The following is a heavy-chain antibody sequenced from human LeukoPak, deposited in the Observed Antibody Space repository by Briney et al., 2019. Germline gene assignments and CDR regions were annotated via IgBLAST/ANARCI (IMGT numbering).Heavy chain of an antibody. Sequence: GRSLRLSCATSGFTFNRFGMHWVRQAPGKGLEWVAVIWYDGSNKDYADSVKGRFTISRDNSKNTLYLQMNSLRAEDTAVYYCARDPSGYYFDYWGQGTLVTVSS. CDR1: GFTFNRFG. J-gene: IGHJ4*02. CDR2: IWYDGSNK. V-gene: IGHV3-33*01. CDR3: ARDPSGYYFDY. D-gene: IGHD3-22*01.